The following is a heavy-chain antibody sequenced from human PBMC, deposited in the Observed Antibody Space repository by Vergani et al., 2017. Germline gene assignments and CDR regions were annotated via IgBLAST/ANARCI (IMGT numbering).Heavy chain of an antibody. CDR1: GGTFSSYA. V-gene: IGHV1-69*06. Sequence: QVQLVQSGAEVKKPGSSVKVSCKASGGTFSSYAIRWVRQAPGQGLEWMGGIIPIFGTANYAQKFQGRVTITADKSTSTAYMELSSLRSEDTAVYYCARGDAIHVAYYYYYMDVWGKGTTVTVSS. J-gene: IGHJ6*03. CDR3: ARGDAIHVAYYYYYMDV. CDR2: IIPIFGTA.